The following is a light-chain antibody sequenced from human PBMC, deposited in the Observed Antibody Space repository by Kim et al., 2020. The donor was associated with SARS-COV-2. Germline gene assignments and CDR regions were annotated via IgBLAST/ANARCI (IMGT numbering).Light chain of an antibody. J-gene: IGLJ2*01. CDR2: DND. CDR3: GTWHNSLSTGI. CDR1: SSTIGDNY. Sequence: QSVLTQPPSVSAAPGQKVTISCSGSSSTIGDNYISWYQHLPGTAPKLLIYDNDKRPSGIPDRFSASKSATSATLGITGLQTGDEADYYCGTWHNSLSTGIFGGGTQLTVL. V-gene: IGLV1-51*01.